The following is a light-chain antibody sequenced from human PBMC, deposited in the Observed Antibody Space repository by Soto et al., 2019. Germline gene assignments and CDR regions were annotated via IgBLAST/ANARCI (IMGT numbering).Light chain of an antibody. CDR2: EVN. CDR3: SSYTSSSTVV. J-gene: IGLJ2*01. CDR1: SSDVGGYNH. Sequence: QSALTQPASVSGSPGQSITISCTGTSSDVGGYNHVSWYQQHPGKAPKLMISEVNNRPSGVSNRFSGSKSGNTASLSISGLQAEDEADYYCSSYTSSSTVVFGGGTKLTVL. V-gene: IGLV2-14*01.